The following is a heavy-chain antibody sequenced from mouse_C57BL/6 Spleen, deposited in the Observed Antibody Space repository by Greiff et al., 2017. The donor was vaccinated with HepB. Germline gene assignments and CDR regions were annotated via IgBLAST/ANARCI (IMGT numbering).Heavy chain of an antibody. CDR3: ARCTTVVATPYAMDY. V-gene: IGHV1-53*01. D-gene: IGHD1-1*01. J-gene: IGHJ4*01. Sequence: VQLQQSGTELVKPGASVKLSCKASGYTLTSYWMHWVKQRPGQGLEWIGNINPSNGGTNYNEKFKSKATLTVDKSSSTAYMQLSSLTSEDSAVYYCARCTTVVATPYAMDYWGQGTSVTVSS. CDR2: INPSNGGT. CDR1: GYTLTSYW.